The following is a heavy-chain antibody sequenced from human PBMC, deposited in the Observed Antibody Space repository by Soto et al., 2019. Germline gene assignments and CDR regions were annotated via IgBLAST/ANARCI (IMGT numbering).Heavy chain of an antibody. V-gene: IGHV1-69*13. J-gene: IGHJ6*02. D-gene: IGHD3-10*01. CDR2: IIPIFGTA. Sequence: GASVKSCCKASGGTFSSYAISWVRQAPGQGLEWMGGIIPIFGTANYAQKFQGRVTITADESTSTAYMELSSLRSEDTAVYYCAREGGEMTPSTYGMDVWGQGTTVTVSS. CDR3: AREGGEMTPSTYGMDV. CDR1: GGTFSSYA.